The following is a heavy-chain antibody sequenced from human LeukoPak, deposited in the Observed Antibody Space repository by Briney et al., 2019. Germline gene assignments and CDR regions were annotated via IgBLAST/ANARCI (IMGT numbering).Heavy chain of an antibody. D-gene: IGHD6-19*01. CDR3: ARAGIAVAGTRYYFDY. CDR2: VYYSGST. V-gene: IGHV4-59*08. CDR1: GGSLCSHY. Sequence: SETLSLTCTVSGGSLCSHYWSWIRQPPGKGLEWIGYVYYSGSTNYNPSLQSRVTISVATSKNQFSLKLSSVTAADTAVYYCARAGIAVAGTRYYFDYWGQGTLVTVSS. J-gene: IGHJ4*02.